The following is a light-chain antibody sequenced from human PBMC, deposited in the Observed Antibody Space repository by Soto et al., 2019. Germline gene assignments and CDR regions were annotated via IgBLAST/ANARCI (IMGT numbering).Light chain of an antibody. CDR1: SSDVGAYNY. Sequence: QSALTQPASVSGSPGQSIAISCTGTSSDVGAYNYVSWYQHHPGKAPKLMIYHVPNRPSGVSDRFSGSKSGNTASLTISGLQAYDVTDNDCSANTSSTLHVFRTVTKLNDL. CDR3: SANTSSTLHV. J-gene: IGLJ1*01. CDR2: HVP. V-gene: IGLV2-14*03.